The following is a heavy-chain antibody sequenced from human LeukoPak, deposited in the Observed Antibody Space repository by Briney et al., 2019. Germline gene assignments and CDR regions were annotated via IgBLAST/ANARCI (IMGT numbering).Heavy chain of an antibody. CDR1: GDSISSGDYY. Sequence: SQTLSLTCTVSGDSISSGDYYWSWIRQPAGKGLEWIGRISSSGSTNYNPSLKSRVTILVDTSKKQFSLNLTSVTAADTALYYCVRGGSLVRGVISPFDTWGQGTMVTVSA. CDR3: VRGGSLVRGVISPFDT. CDR2: ISSSGST. V-gene: IGHV4-61*02. D-gene: IGHD3-10*01. J-gene: IGHJ3*02.